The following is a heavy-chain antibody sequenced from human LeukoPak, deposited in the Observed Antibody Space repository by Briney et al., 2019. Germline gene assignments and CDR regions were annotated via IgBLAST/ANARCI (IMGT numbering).Heavy chain of an antibody. J-gene: IGHJ4*02. D-gene: IGHD3-10*01. Sequence: SETLSLTCTVSGGSISSSRYYWGWIRQPPGKGLEWSGRIYYSGSTYYNPSLKSRVTISVDTSKNQFSLKLSSVTAADTAVYYCARSGWITMVRGVIIRWGIFDYWGQGTLVTVSS. CDR1: GGSISSSRYY. V-gene: IGHV4-39*01. CDR3: ARSGWITMVRGVIIRWGIFDY. CDR2: IYYSGST.